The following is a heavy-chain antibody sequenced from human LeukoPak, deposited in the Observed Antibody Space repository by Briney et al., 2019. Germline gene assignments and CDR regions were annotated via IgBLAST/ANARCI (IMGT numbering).Heavy chain of an antibody. V-gene: IGHV4-39*01. Sequence: PSETLSLTCTVSGASISNSDHYWGWIRQAPGRGLGWIGSMHYNGNTHHNPSLTSRVTISVDTSKNQFPLKLNSVTAADTAVYYCARQNYGRTYFYDTSGYPQGFDPWGQGTLVAVSS. J-gene: IGHJ5*02. D-gene: IGHD3-22*01. CDR3: ARQNYGRTYFYDTSGYPQGFDP. CDR1: GASISNSDHY. CDR2: MHYNGNT.